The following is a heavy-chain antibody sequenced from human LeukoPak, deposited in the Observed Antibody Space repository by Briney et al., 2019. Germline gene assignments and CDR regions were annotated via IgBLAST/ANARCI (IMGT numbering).Heavy chain of an antibody. CDR2: IYHSGST. D-gene: IGHD2-2*01. CDR3: ARVSCSTSCYGDY. Sequence: SETLSLTCAVSGGSISSSNWWSWVRQPPGKGLEWIGEIYHSGSTDYNPSPKSRVTISVDKSKNQFSLKLSSVTAADTAVYYCARVSCSTSCYGDYWGQGTLVTVSS. CDR1: GGSISSSNW. J-gene: IGHJ4*02. V-gene: IGHV4-4*02.